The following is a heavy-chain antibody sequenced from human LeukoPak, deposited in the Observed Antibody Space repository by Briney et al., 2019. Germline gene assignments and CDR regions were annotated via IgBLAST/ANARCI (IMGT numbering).Heavy chain of an antibody. Sequence: SETLSLTCAVSGGSFSGYYWSWIRQPPGKGLEWMGEINHSGSTNYNPSLKSRVIISVDTSKSQISLKLTSVTAADTAVYFCARVGDLFGVHRVPGLPPDNYYMDVWGKGTTVTVS. CDR2: INHSGST. CDR3: ARVGDLFGVHRVPGLPPDNYYMDV. CDR1: GGSFSGYY. J-gene: IGHJ6*03. D-gene: IGHD3-3*01. V-gene: IGHV4-34*01.